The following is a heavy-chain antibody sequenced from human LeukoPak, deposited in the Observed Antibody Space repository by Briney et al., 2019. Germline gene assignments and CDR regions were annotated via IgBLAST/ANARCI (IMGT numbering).Heavy chain of an antibody. CDR2: IYPGDSDI. Sequence: GESLKISCKGSGYSFTSYWIGWVRQMPGKGLEWMGVIYPGDSDIRYSPSLQGLVTISADKSISTAYLQWSSLKASDTAMYYCARHKGITGTADDWGQGTLVTVSS. J-gene: IGHJ4*02. D-gene: IGHD1-7*01. CDR3: ARHKGITGTADD. CDR1: GYSFTSYW. V-gene: IGHV5-51*01.